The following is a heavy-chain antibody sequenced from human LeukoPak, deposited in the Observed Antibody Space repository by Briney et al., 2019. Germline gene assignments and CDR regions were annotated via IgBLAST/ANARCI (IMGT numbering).Heavy chain of an antibody. Sequence: GGSLRLSCAASGFTFSSYWMHWVRQAPGGGLDWVSTVTTSGETTYYANSVKGRFTISRDNSKNILHLHMKTLRAEDMAVYYCAKARGSRADDGLDVWGQGTMVTVSS. J-gene: IGHJ3*01. CDR3: AKARGSRADDGLDV. V-gene: IGHV3-23*01. CDR2: VTTSGETT. D-gene: IGHD3-16*01. CDR1: GFTFSSYW.